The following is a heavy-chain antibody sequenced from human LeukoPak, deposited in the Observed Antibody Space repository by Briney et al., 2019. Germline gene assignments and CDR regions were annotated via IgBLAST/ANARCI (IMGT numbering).Heavy chain of an antibody. V-gene: IGHV1-46*01. CDR3: ARVAYYYDSSGYYYRY. J-gene: IGHJ4*02. CDR1: GYTFTSYY. Sequence: GASVKVSCKASGYTFTSYYMHWVRQAPGQGLEWMGIINPSGGSTSYAQKFQGRVTMTRDTSTSTVYMELSSLGSEDTAVYYCARVAYYYDSSGYYYRYWGQGTLVTVSS. CDR2: INPSGGST. D-gene: IGHD3-22*01.